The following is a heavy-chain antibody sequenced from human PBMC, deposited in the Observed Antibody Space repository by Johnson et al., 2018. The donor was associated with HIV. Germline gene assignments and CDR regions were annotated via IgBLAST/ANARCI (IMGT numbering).Heavy chain of an antibody. V-gene: IGHV3-30-3*01. D-gene: IGHD6-19*01. CDR2: ISYDGSNK. CDR3: ARPDGAVASDFNAFDI. J-gene: IGHJ3*02. Sequence: QVQVVESGGGVVQPGRSLRLSCAASGFTFSSYAMHWVRQAPGKGLEWVAVISYDGSNKYYADSVKGRFTISRDNSKNTLYLQMNSLRAEDTALYYCARPDGAVASDFNAFDIWGQGTMVTVSS. CDR1: GFTFSSYA.